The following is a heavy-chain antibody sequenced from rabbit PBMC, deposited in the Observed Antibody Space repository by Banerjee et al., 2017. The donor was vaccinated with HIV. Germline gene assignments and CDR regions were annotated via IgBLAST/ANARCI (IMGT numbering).Heavy chain of an antibody. J-gene: IGHJ6*01. Sequence: QEQLVESGGGLVQPGGSLKLSCKASGFDFSSSYWICWVRQAPGKGLEWIACIYAGSSGSTYYASWAKGRFTISKTSSTTVTLQMTSLTAADTATYFCARADYAFRSLDLWGPGTLVTVS. D-gene: IGHD6-1*01. V-gene: IGHV1S45*01. CDR3: ARADYAFRSLDL. CDR1: GFDFSSSYW. CDR2: IYAGSSGST.